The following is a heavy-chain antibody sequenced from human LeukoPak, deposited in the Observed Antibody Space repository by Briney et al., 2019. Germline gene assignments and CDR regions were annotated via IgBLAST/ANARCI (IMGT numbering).Heavy chain of an antibody. V-gene: IGHV3-11*01. CDR2: ISPGGDSI. Sequence: GSLRLSCAASGFTFSDYYISWIRQAPGKGLEWVSHISPGGDSISYGGSVKGRFTISRDNAKSSLYLQMNSLRVEDTAVYCCARRSSLDYWGQGTLVTVSS. CDR1: GFTFSDYY. CDR3: ARRSSLDY. J-gene: IGHJ4*02. D-gene: IGHD6-13*01.